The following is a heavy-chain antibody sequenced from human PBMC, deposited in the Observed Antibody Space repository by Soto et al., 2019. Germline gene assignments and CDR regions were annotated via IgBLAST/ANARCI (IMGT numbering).Heavy chain of an antibody. CDR3: ARGVPYYDFWSGYSGYYFDY. V-gene: IGHV4-34*01. CDR2: INHSGST. J-gene: IGHJ4*02. CDR1: GGPFSGYY. D-gene: IGHD3-3*01. Sequence: SETLSLTCAVYGGPFSGYYWSWIRQPPGKGLEWIGEINHSGSTNYNPSLKSRVTISVDTSKNQFSLKLSSVTAADTAVYYCARGVPYYDFWSGYSGYYFDYWGQGTLVTVSS.